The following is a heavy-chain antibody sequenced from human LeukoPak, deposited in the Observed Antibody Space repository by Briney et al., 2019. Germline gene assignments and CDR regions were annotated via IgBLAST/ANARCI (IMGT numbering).Heavy chain of an antibody. CDR2: IYHSGST. D-gene: IGHD3-3*01. CDR3: ARESQAYYDLDY. J-gene: IGHJ4*02. Sequence: SETLSLTCAVSGYSISSGYYWGWIRQPPGTGPEWIGSIYHSGSTYYNPSLKSRVTISVDTSKNHFSLKLSSVTAADTAVYYCARESQAYYDLDYWGQGTLVTVSS. CDR1: GYSISSGYY. V-gene: IGHV4-38-2*02.